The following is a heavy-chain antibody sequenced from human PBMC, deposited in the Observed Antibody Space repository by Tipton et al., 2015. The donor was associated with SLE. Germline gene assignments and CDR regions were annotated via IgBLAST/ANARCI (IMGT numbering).Heavy chain of an antibody. Sequence: TLSLTCAVYGGSFSGYYWSWIRQPPGKGLEWIGEINHSGSTNYNPSLKSRVTISVDTSKNQFSLKLSSVTAADTAVYYCARHYSSIAAAGTWEFDYWGQGTLVTVSS. CDR1: GGSFSGYY. CDR3: ARHYSSIAAAGTWEFDY. V-gene: IGHV4-34*01. CDR2: INHSGST. J-gene: IGHJ4*02. D-gene: IGHD6-13*01.